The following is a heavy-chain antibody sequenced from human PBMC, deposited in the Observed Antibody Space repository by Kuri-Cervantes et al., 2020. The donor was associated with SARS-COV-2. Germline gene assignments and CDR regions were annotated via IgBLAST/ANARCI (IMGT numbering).Heavy chain of an antibody. CDR3: ASYCSSTSCYTRGDYFDY. D-gene: IGHD2-2*02. CDR2: IIPIFGTA. V-gene: IGHV1-69*13. J-gene: IGHJ4*02. CDR1: GGTFSSYA. Sequence: SVKVSCRASGGTFSSYAISWVRQAPGQGLEWMGGIIPIFGTANYAQKFQGRVTITADESTSTAYMELSSLRSDDTAVYYCASYCSSTSCYTRGDYFDYWGQGTLVTVSS.